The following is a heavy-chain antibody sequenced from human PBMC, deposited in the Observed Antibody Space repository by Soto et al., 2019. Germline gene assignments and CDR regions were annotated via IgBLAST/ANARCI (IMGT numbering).Heavy chain of an antibody. V-gene: IGHV3-23*01. CDR1: GFTFSSYA. CDR3: AKPGRYLDYGPFDY. CDR2: ISGSGGST. D-gene: IGHD3-10*01. J-gene: IGHJ4*02. Sequence: PGGSLRLSCAASGFTFSSYAMSWVRQAPGKGLEWVSAISGSGGSTYYAYSVKGRFTISRDNSKNTLYLQMNSLRAEDTAVYYCAKPGRYLDYGPFDYWGPGTLVTVSS.